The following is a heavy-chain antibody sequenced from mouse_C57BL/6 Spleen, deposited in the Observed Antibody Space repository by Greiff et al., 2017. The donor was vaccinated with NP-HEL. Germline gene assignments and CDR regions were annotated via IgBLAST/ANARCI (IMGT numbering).Heavy chain of an antibody. Sequence: EVQLQQSGPELVKPGASVKIPCKASGYTFTDYNMDWVKQSHGKSLEWIGDINPNNGGTNYNQKFKGKATLTVDKSSSTAYMELRSLTSEDTAVYYCARVTGTRYFDVWGTGTTVTVSS. V-gene: IGHV1-18*01. CDR1: GYTFTDYN. J-gene: IGHJ1*03. CDR2: INPNNGGT. D-gene: IGHD4-1*01. CDR3: ARVTGTRYFDV.